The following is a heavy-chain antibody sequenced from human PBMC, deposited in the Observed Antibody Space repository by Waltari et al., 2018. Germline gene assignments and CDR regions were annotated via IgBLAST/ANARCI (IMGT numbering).Heavy chain of an antibody. CDR1: GFTFSNFG. V-gene: IGHV3-30*02. J-gene: IGHJ4*02. CDR3: AKDAFGNTYLDF. D-gene: IGHD2-2*02. CDR2: IGFVGSCK. Sequence: QVNLVESGGGVVQPGGSLRLSCATSGFTFSNFGMQGVRQAPGKGLVWLCFIGFVGSCKFYADSVGGRFTSSRDNSARTLYLDMDSLGLDDTAMYYCAKDAFGNTYLDFWGQGTLVTVSS.